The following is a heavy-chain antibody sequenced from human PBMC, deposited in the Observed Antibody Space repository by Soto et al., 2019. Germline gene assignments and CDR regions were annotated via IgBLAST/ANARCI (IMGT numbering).Heavy chain of an antibody. Sequence: SETLALTCTVSGCSTSIGGYYWGWIRQYPGKGLEWIGFVYYSGSTYYNPSLKSRVIISVDTSKKQFSLKLSSVTAADTAVYYCARDAALKWFDPWGQGTLVTVSS. CDR2: VYYSGST. J-gene: IGHJ5*02. D-gene: IGHD2-15*01. CDR1: GCSTSIGGYY. V-gene: IGHV4-31*03. CDR3: ARDAALKWFDP.